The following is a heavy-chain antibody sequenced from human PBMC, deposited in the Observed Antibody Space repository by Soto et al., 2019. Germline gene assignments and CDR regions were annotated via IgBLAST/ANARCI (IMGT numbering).Heavy chain of an antibody. Sequence: HPGGSLRLSCAASGFTFSSYAMSWVRQAPGKGLEWVSAISGSGGSTYYADSVKGRFTISRDNSKNTLYLQMNSLRAEDTAVYYCAKGPLPGFGGYHWFDPWGQGTLVTVSS. D-gene: IGHD3-10*01. CDR1: GFTFSSYA. V-gene: IGHV3-23*01. J-gene: IGHJ5*02. CDR3: AKGPLPGFGGYHWFDP. CDR2: ISGSGGST.